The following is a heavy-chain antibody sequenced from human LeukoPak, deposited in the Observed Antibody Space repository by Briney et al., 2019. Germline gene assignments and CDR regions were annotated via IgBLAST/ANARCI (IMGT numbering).Heavy chain of an antibody. CDR1: GFTFSSYG. CDR3: AKPGVLRY. V-gene: IGHV3-30*18. CDR2: ISYDGSNK. J-gene: IGHJ4*02. Sequence: PGGSLRLSCAASGFTFSSYGMHWVRQAPGKGLEWVAVISYDGSNKHYADSVKGRFTISRDNSKNTLYLQMNGLRAEDTAVYYCAKPGVLRYWGQGTLVTVSS. D-gene: IGHD3-3*01.